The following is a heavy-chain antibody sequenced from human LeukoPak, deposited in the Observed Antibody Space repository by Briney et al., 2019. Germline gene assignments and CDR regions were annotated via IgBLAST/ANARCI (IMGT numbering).Heavy chain of an antibody. CDR3: ARTGTTLLKTRNWFDP. CDR2: NIPIFGTA. D-gene: IGHD1-1*01. V-gene: IGHV1-69*01. CDR1: GGTFSSYA. Sequence: SVKVSCKASGGTFSSYAISWVRPAPGQGLEWMGGNIPIFGTANYAQKFQGRVTSTADESTITAYMELSSLRSEDTAVYYCARTGTTLLKTRNWFDPWGQGTLVTVSS. J-gene: IGHJ5*02.